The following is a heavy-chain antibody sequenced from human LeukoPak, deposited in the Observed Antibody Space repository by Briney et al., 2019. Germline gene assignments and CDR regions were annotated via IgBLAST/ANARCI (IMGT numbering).Heavy chain of an antibody. Sequence: GESLKISCKGSGYSFTSYWIGWVRQMPGEGLEWMGIIYPGDSDTRYSPSFEGHVTISADTSFSTSYLQWNSLKASDTAMYYCGRLFDYYFDYWGQGTLVSVSS. J-gene: IGHJ4*02. V-gene: IGHV5-51*01. D-gene: IGHD3-16*01. CDR1: GYSFTSYW. CDR2: IYPGDSDT. CDR3: GRLFDYYFDY.